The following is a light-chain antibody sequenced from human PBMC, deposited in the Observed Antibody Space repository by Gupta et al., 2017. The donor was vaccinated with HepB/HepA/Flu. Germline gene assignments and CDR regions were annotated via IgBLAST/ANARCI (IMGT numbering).Light chain of an antibody. J-gene: IGKJ3*01. V-gene: IGKV3-20*01. CDR2: GAS. CDR1: QSVSSSY. CDR3: QQDGSSPFT. Sequence: EIVLTQSPGTLSLSPGERATLSCRASQSVSSSYLAWYQQKPGQAPRLLIYGASSRATGIPDRFSGSGSGTDFTLTISRREPEDFAVYYCQQDGSSPFTFGHGTKVDIK.